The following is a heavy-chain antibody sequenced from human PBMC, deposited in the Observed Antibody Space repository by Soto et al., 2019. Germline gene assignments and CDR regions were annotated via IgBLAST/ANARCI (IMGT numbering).Heavy chain of an antibody. CDR2: MNAKSGDT. CDR3: ARGNPFNYAGFDV. V-gene: IGHV1-8*01. D-gene: IGHD3-16*01. CDR1: GYTFSDFD. J-gene: IGHJ6*02. Sequence: QAHLEQSGAEVKRPGASVKVSCKASGYTFSDFDINWLRQASGQGPEWMGWMNAKSGDTFYAQRFQGKYNMTWDTSLSTAYMEVGSLTSDDTAMYYGARGNPFNYAGFDVWGQGTTVAVSS.